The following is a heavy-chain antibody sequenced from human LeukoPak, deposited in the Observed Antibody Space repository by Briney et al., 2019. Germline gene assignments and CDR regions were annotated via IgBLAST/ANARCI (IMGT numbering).Heavy chain of an antibody. CDR1: GYTFTSYG. CDR2: ISAYNGNT. Sequence: GASVKVSCKASGYTFTSYGISWVRQAPGQGLEWMGWISAYNGNTNYAQKLQGRVTMTTDTSTSTAYMELRSLRSDDTAVYYCARGYYDFWSGYYSIIDYWGQGTLVTVSS. CDR3: ARGYYDFWSGYYSIIDY. V-gene: IGHV1-18*01. D-gene: IGHD3-3*01. J-gene: IGHJ4*02.